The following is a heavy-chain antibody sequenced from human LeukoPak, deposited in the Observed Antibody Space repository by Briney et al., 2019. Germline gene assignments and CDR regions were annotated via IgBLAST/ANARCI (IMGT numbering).Heavy chain of an antibody. Sequence: SETLSLTCTVSGGSISSYYWSWIRQPPGKGLEWIGYIYYSGSTNYNPSLKSRVTISVDMSKNQFSLKLSSVTAADTAVYYCASLYSGSYHNFADYWGQGTLVTVSS. J-gene: IGHJ4*02. CDR2: IYYSGST. CDR1: GGSISSYY. CDR3: ASLYSGSYHNFADY. V-gene: IGHV4-59*08. D-gene: IGHD1-26*01.